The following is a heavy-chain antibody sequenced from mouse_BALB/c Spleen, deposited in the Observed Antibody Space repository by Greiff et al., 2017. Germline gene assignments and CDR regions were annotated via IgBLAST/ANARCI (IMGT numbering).Heavy chain of an antibody. Sequence: EVQRVESGGGLVKPGGSLKLSCAASGFTFSDYYMYWVRQTPEKRLEWVATISDGGSYTYYPDSVKGRFTISRDNAKNNLYLQMSSLKSEDTAMYYCAREYGNYSWFAYWGQGTLVTVSA. CDR3: AREYGNYSWFAY. J-gene: IGHJ3*01. V-gene: IGHV5-4*02. CDR1: GFTFSDYY. CDR2: ISDGGSYT. D-gene: IGHD2-10*02.